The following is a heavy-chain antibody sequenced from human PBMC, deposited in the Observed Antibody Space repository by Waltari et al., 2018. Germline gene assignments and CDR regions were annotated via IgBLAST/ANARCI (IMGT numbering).Heavy chain of an antibody. CDR2: MIPIFGTA. J-gene: IGHJ6*02. D-gene: IGHD6-6*01. CDR3: ARGIAARRGGYYYYYGMDV. V-gene: IGHV1-69*01. Sequence: VQLVQSGAEVKKPGSSVKVSCKASGGTFRCYAISWVRQAPGNGLEWMGGMIPIFGTANDAQKFQGRVTITADESTSTAYMELSSLRSEDTAVYYCARGIAARRGGYYYYYGMDVWGQGTTVTVSS. CDR1: GGTFRCYA.